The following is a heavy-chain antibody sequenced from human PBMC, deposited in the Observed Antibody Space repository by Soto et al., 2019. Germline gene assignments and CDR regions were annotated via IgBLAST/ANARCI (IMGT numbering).Heavy chain of an antibody. V-gene: IGHV3-33*01. CDR1: GFTFSSYG. CDR2: IWYDGSNK. J-gene: IGHJ4*02. CDR3: ARDLSSSGWPYFDY. Sequence: GGSLRLSCAASGFTFSSYGMHWVRQAPGKGLEWVAVIWYDGSNKEYADSVKGRFTISRDNSKNTLYLQMNSLRAEDTAVYYCARDLSSSGWPYFDYWGQGTLVTVSS. D-gene: IGHD6-19*01.